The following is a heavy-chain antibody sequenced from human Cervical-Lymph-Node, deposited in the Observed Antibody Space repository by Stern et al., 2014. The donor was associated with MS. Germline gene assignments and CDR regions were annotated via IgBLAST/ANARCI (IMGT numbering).Heavy chain of an antibody. CDR3: ARDPSTTASDWFFDL. V-gene: IGHV4-59*02. CDR1: GGAVSDYY. Sequence: QVQLQQSGPGLVKPSETLSLTCTVSGGAVSDYYWTWIRQRPGKGLEWIGYISDTGTTNYNPSLHSRVTITWDTSQNQVSLRLRSVTAADTAVYYCARDPSTTASDWFFDLWGRGSLVTVSS. D-gene: IGHD2-21*02. CDR2: ISDTGTT. J-gene: IGHJ2*01.